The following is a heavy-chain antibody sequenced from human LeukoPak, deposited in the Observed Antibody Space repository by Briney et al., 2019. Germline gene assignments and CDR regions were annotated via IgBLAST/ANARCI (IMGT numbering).Heavy chain of an antibody. CDR3: AKEFGVTIFGVVIPNFDY. D-gene: IGHD3-3*01. J-gene: IGHJ4*02. CDR2: ISGSGGST. V-gene: IGHV3-23*01. Sequence: PGGSLRLSCAASGFTFSSYWMTWVRQAPGKGLEWVSAISGSGGSTYYADSVKGRFTISRDNSKNTLYLQMNSLRAEDTAVYYCAKEFGVTIFGVVIPNFDYWGQGTLVTVSS. CDR1: GFTFSSYW.